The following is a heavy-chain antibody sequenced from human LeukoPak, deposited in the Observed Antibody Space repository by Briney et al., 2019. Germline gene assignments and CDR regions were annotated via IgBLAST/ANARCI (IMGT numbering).Heavy chain of an antibody. CDR3: ARTDYDFWSGSPYYFDY. CDR1: GGSISSSGYY. CDR2: IYYSGST. D-gene: IGHD3-3*01. Sequence: PSETLSLTCTVSGGSISSSGYYWGWICQPPGKGLEWIGSIYYSGSTYYNPSLKSRVTISVDTSKNQFSLKLSSVTAADTAVYYCARTDYDFWSGSPYYFDYWGQGTLVTVSS. J-gene: IGHJ4*02. V-gene: IGHV4-39*01.